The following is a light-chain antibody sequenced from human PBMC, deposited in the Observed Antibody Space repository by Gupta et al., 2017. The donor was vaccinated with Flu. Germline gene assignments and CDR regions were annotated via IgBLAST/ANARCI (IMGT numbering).Light chain of an antibody. J-gene: IGLJ3*02. CDR2: STN. CDR1: SGSVSTSYY. Sequence: QTVVTQEPSFSVSPGGTVTLTCGLSSGSVSTSYYPSWYQQTPGQAPRTLIYSTNTRSSGVPDRFSGSIRGNTAALTITGAQADDESDYYCVLDMGSGISVFGGGTKLTVL. V-gene: IGLV8-61*01. CDR3: VLDMGSGISV.